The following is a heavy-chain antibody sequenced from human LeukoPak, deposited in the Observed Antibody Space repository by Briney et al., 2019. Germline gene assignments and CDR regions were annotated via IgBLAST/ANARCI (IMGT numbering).Heavy chain of an antibody. Sequence: ASVKVSCKASGYTFTSYGISWVRQAPGQGLEWMGWISAYKGNTNYAQRFQGRVTMTTDTSTSTAYMELRSLRSDDTAVYYCARTYYSLGATIYYYYGMDVWGQGTTVTVSS. J-gene: IGHJ6*02. CDR1: GYTFTSYG. D-gene: IGHD1-26*01. CDR3: ARTYYSLGATIYYYYGMDV. V-gene: IGHV1-18*01. CDR2: ISAYKGNT.